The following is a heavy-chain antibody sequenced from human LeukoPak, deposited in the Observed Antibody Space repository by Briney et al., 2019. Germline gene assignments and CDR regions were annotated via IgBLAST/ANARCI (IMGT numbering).Heavy chain of an antibody. CDR1: GGSLSPHY. CDR2: INNRGTT. Sequence: TSETLSLTCAVSGGSLSPHYWSWIRRPLGKGLEWIGEINNRGTTNYSPSLRGRATISVDTSKNQFSLRLTSVTAADTAMYYCARVPLWWLTPFDFWGQGTLVTVSS. CDR3: ARVPLWWLTPFDF. V-gene: IGHV4-34*01. D-gene: IGHD5-12*01. J-gene: IGHJ4*02.